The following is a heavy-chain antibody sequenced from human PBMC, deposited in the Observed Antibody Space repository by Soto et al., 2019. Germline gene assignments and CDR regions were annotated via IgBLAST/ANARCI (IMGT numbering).Heavy chain of an antibody. CDR3: ARLAYRDYST. CDR2: IYYSGTT. CDR1: GGSIKMGGYY. D-gene: IGHD3-16*01. V-gene: IGHV4-39*01. J-gene: IGHJ4*02. Sequence: SETLSLTCTVSGGSIKMGGYYWAWIRQPPGKGLEWIGTIYYSGTTYYNPSLKSRLTVSVDTSKNQFSLQLSSVTAADTAVYYCARLAYRDYSTWGQGTLVTVSS.